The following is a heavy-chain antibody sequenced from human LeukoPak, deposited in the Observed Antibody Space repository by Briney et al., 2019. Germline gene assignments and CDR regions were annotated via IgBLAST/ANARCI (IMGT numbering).Heavy chain of an antibody. CDR3: ARGYCSGGSCYRYFDY. Sequence: GGSLRLSCGASGFIFSRYEMNWVRQAPGKGLEWVSYISTSGNTIYYADSVKGRFTISRDNAKNSLYLQMNSLRAEDTAVYYCARGYCSGGSCYRYFDYWGQGTLVTVSS. V-gene: IGHV3-48*03. CDR1: GFIFSRYE. D-gene: IGHD2-15*01. CDR2: ISTSGNTI. J-gene: IGHJ4*02.